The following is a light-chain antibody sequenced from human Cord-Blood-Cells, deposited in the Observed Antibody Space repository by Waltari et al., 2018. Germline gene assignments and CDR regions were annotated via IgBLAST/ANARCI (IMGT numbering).Light chain of an antibody. CDR1: SSDVGSYNL. CDR3: CSYAGSSTWV. Sequence: QSALTQPASVSGSPGQSSTISCTGTSSDVGSYNLLSWYQQHPGKAPKLMLYEGSKRPSGVSNRFSGSKSGNTASLTISGLQAEDEADYYCCSYAGSSTWVFGGGTKLTVL. CDR2: EGS. J-gene: IGLJ3*02. V-gene: IGLV2-23*01.